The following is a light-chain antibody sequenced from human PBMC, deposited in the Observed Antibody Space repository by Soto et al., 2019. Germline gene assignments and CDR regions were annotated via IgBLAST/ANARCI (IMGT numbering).Light chain of an antibody. CDR3: QQTFLSPPT. CDR2: GAS. CDR1: QSITNY. V-gene: IGKV1-39*01. J-gene: IGKJ1*01. Sequence: DIQMTQSPSSLSASVGDRVTITCRASQSITNYLNWYQQKPGKAPKLLFSGASNLQSGVPSGFSGSGFGTDFTLTISSLQLEDFATYFCQQTFLSPPTFGQGPRWNSN.